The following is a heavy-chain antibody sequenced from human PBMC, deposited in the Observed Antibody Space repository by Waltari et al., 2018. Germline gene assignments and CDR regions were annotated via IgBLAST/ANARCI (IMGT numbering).Heavy chain of an antibody. CDR1: AFSLSTYC. V-gene: IGHV3-74*03. D-gene: IGHD3-10*01. Sequence: EVPPVESGRGLVQPAGCLSRYCTASAFSLSTYCMNWARHAPGVGLVCLSRINPDGTTIMYADSVKRRFTTSSDNAKNPLYPQMNSLRAVDTAVDYCPRSGFMDVWGQGTTVTVSS. J-gene: IGHJ6*02. CDR2: INPDGTTI. CDR3: PRSGFMDV.